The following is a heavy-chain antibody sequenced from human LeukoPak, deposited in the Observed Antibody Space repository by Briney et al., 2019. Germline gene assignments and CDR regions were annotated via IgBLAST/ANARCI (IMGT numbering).Heavy chain of an antibody. J-gene: IGHJ4*02. Sequence: GGSLRLSCTASGFTFGDYAMSWVRQAPGKGLEWVGFIRIKAYGWTREYAASVKGRFTISRDDSKSIAYLQMNSLKTEDTAVYYCTRGSCSNGVCYHFDYWGQGTLVTVSS. CDR2: IRIKAYGWTR. V-gene: IGHV3-49*04. D-gene: IGHD2-8*01. CDR3: TRGSCSNGVCYHFDY. CDR1: GFTFGDYA.